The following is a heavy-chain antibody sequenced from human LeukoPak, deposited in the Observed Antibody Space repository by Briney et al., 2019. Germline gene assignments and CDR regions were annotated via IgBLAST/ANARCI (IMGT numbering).Heavy chain of an antibody. D-gene: IGHD3-22*01. CDR2: ISAYNGHT. J-gene: IGHJ4*02. Sequence: ASVKVSCKASGGTFSSYAISWVRQAPGQGLEWMGWISAYNGHTNYAQKLQGRVTMITDTSTTTVYMELRSLTSDDTAVYYCARDQGNGYLGDYWGQGTLVTVSS. CDR3: ARDQGNGYLGDY. V-gene: IGHV1-18*01. CDR1: GGTFSSYA.